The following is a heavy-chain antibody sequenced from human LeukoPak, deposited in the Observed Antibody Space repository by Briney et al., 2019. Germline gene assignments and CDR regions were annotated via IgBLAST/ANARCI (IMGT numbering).Heavy chain of an antibody. CDR3: AKGSAADMKGLDY. Sequence: LPGASLRLSCAASGFTFSSYAMSWVRQAPGEWLEWVSAISGSGGSTYYADSVKGRSTISRDNSKNTLYLQMNSLRAEDTAVYYCAKGSAADMKGLDYWGQGTLVTVSS. J-gene: IGHJ4*02. D-gene: IGHD6-13*01. CDR1: GFTFSSYA. V-gene: IGHV3-23*01. CDR2: ISGSGGST.